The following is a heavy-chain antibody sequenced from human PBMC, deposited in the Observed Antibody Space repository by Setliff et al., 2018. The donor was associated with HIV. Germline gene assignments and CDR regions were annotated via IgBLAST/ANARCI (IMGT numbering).Heavy chain of an antibody. CDR3: ARRGPYGSGSYGRYYDYYYMDV. V-gene: IGHV4-61*01. J-gene: IGHJ6*03. Sequence: PSETLSLTCTVSGDSINTDNYHWSWIRQPPGKGLEWIGYIHNSGSTNYNPSLKSRVTMSVDTSNNQFSLKLTSVTAADTAVYYCARRGPYGSGSYGRYYDYYYMDVWGKGTTVTVSS. D-gene: IGHD3-10*01. CDR2: IHNSGST. CDR1: GDSINTDNYH.